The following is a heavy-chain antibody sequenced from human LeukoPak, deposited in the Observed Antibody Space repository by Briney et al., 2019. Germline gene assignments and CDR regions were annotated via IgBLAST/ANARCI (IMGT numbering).Heavy chain of an antibody. CDR3: ARAPHGMVRGVSWFDP. V-gene: IGHV1-69*02. CDR2: VIPILGIA. Sequence: SVKVSCKASGGTFSSYTISWVRQAPGQGLEWMGRVIPILGIANYAQKFQGRVTITADKSTSTAYMELSSLRSEDTAVYYCARAPHGMVRGVSWFDPWGQGTLVPVSS. D-gene: IGHD3-10*01. J-gene: IGHJ5*02. CDR1: GGTFSSYT.